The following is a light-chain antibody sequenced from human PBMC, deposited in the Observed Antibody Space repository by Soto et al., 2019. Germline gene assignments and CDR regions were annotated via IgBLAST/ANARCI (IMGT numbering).Light chain of an antibody. CDR3: LQDYNYPRT. V-gene: IGKV1-6*01. Sequence: AIQMTQSPSSLSASVGDRVTITCRASQDIRNDLGWYQQKPGRAPKLLIYAASTLQTGVPSGFSGSGSGTHFTLTISSLQPEDFTTYYCLQDYNYPRTFGQGTKLEIK. CDR2: AAS. CDR1: QDIRND. J-gene: IGKJ2*01.